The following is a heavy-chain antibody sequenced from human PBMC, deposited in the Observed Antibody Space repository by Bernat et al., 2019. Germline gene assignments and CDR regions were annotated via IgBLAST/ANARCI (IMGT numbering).Heavy chain of an antibody. V-gene: IGHV1-69*02. Sequence: QVHLVQSGAEMKTPGSSVKVSCKASGGSLSNYTISWVRQGPGQGLEWMGRIIPTLDMTDYAQKFKGRIRITADKSTSTSYMELSSLRSEDTAMYYCARDEWGVRPIYYFHGLDVWGQGTTVIVSS. CDR2: IIPTLDMT. CDR3: ARDEWGVRPIYYFHGLDV. CDR1: GGSLSNYT. D-gene: IGHD3-10*01. J-gene: IGHJ6*02.